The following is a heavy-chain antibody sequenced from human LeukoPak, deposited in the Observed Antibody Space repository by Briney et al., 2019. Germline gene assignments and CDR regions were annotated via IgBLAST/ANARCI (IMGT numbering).Heavy chain of an antibody. Sequence: GRSLRLSCAASGFTFDDYAMHWVRQAPGKGLEWVSSISSSSNYIYYADSVKGRFTISRDNAKNSLYLQMNSLRAEDTAVYYCATASPDYDFWSGYQWGQGTLVTVSS. V-gene: IGHV3-21*01. J-gene: IGHJ4*02. CDR3: ATASPDYDFWSGYQ. CDR2: ISSSSNYI. CDR1: GFTFDDYA. D-gene: IGHD3-3*01.